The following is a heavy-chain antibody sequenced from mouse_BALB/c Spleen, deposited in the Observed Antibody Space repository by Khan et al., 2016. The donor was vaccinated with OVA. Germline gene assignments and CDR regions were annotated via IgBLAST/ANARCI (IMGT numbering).Heavy chain of an antibody. Sequence: QVQLQQSGAELMKPGASVKISCKDTGYTFSNYWIEWLKQRPGHGLEWIGEVLSGSGATNYNEKFKGKVTITADTSSHTAYMQLNSLTSGDSAIYYCARLKGVTTYWGQGTLVTVS. D-gene: IGHD2-2*01. CDR1: GYTFSNYW. CDR3: ARLKGVTTY. CDR2: VLSGSGAT. J-gene: IGHJ3*01. V-gene: IGHV1-9*01.